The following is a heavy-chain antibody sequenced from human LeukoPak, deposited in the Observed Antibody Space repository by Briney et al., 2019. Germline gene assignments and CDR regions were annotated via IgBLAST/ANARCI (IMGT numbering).Heavy chain of an antibody. D-gene: IGHD2-15*01. CDR2: ISYDGSNK. CDR1: GFTFSSYA. J-gene: IGHJ3*02. CDR3: VVVVAATRAFDI. V-gene: IGHV3-30-3*01. Sequence: GALRLSCAASGFTFSSYAMHWVRQAPGKGLEWVAVISYDGSNKYYADSVKGRFTISRDNSKNTLYLQMNGLRAEDTAVYYCVVVVAATRAFDIWGQGTMVTVSS.